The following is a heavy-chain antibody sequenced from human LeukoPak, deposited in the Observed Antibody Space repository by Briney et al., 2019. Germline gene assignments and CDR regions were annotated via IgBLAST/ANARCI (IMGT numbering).Heavy chain of an antibody. V-gene: IGHV3-66*02. Sequence: GGSLRLSCAASGFTVSFNHMSWVRQAPGKGLEWVSVIYSGGSIYYADSVKGRFTISRDNSKNTLYLQMNSLRAEDTAVYYCARGEDLDFWSGSPVDVWGKGTTVTVSS. CDR3: ARGEDLDFWSGSPVDV. J-gene: IGHJ6*04. D-gene: IGHD3-3*01. CDR2: IYSGGSI. CDR1: GFTVSFNH.